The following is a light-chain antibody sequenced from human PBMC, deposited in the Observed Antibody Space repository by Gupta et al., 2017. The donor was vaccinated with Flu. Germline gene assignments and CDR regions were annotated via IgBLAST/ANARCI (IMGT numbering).Light chain of an antibody. CDR1: SSDVGGYNY. CDR2: DVS. V-gene: IGLV2-14*04. J-gene: IGLJ2*01. Sequence: ITISCSGTSSDVGGYNYVSWYQQHPGKAPKLMIYDVSNRPSGVSNRFSGSKSGTTASLTISGLQAEDEADYDCSSYTTGSTRLVFGGGTKLTVL. CDR3: SSYTTGSTRLV.